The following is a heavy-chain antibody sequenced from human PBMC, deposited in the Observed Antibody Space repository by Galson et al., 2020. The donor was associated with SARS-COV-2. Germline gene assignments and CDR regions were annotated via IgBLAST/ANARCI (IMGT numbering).Heavy chain of an antibody. J-gene: IGHJ6*02. CDR1: GYTLTELS. CDR2: FDPEDGET. V-gene: IGHV1-24*01. D-gene: IGHD2-2*01. CDR3: APDRGCSSTGYGWDYYYYGMDV. Sequence: ASVKVSCKVSGYTLTELSMHWVRQAPGKGLEWMGGFDPEDGETIYAQKFQGRVTMTEDTSTDTAYMELSSLRSEDMAVYYCAPDRGCSSTGYGWDYYYYGMDVWGQGTTVTVSS.